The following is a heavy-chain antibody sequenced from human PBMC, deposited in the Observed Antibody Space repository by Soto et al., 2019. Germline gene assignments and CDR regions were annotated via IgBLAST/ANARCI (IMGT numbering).Heavy chain of an antibody. Sequence: SETLSLTCAVHGGSFSGYYWDWIRQPPGKGLEWIGEINHGGTSNYNPSLKSRAIISVDTSKNQFSLKLTSVTAEDTALHFCASSSFLRSGDLFRGLDVWGQGTTVTVSS. J-gene: IGHJ6*02. V-gene: IGHV4-34*01. CDR3: ASSSFLRSGDLFRGLDV. CDR2: INHGGTS. CDR1: GGSFSGYY. D-gene: IGHD3-10*01.